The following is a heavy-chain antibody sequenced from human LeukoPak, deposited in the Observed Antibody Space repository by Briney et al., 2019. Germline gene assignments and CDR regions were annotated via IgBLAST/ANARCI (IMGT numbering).Heavy chain of an antibody. CDR1: GFTFSNYG. Sequence: GGSLRLSCAASGFTFSNYGMHWVRQAPGKGLEWVAVIWYDGGNKYYADSVKGRFTISRDNSKNTLYLQMNSLRAEDTAVYYCAKDREDYGDYVFEDWGQGTLVTVSS. J-gene: IGHJ4*02. V-gene: IGHV3-33*06. D-gene: IGHD4-17*01. CDR3: AKDREDYGDYVFED. CDR2: IWYDGGNK.